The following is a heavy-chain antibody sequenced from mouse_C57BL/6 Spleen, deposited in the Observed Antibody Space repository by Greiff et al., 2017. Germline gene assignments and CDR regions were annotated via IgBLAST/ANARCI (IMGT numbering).Heavy chain of an antibody. CDR3: ARGLVSLGAMDY. CDR1: GYTFTSYW. V-gene: IGHV1-55*01. CDR2: IYPGSGST. D-gene: IGHD6-2*01. Sequence: QVHVQQPGAELVKPGASVKMSCKASGYTFTSYWITWVKQRPGQGLEWIGDIYPGSGSTTYNVKFKSKATLTVDTSSSTAYMQLSSLTSEDSAFYDSARGLVSLGAMDYWGQGTSVTVSS. J-gene: IGHJ4*01.